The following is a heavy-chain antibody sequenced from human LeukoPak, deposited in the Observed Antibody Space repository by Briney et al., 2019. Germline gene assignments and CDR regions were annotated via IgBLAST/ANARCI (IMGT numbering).Heavy chain of an antibody. CDR1: GFTFSSYA. CDR2: ISGSGGST. J-gene: IGHJ4*02. CDR3: ASWGDHGSGSYGLLDY. D-gene: IGHD3-10*01. Sequence: GGSLRLSCAASGFTFSSYAMSWVRQAPGKGLELVSAISGSGGSTYYADSVKGRFTISRDNSKNTLYLQMNSLRAEDTAVYYCASWGDHGSGSYGLLDYWGQGTLVTVSS. V-gene: IGHV3-23*01.